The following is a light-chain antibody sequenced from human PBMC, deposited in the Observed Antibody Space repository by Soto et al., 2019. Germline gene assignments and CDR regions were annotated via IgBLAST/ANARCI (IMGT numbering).Light chain of an antibody. J-gene: IGKJ1*01. Sequence: MGLTQSPASLSCSPGERATLTCRATRSVKNFVAWYQQKPGQAPRLLIYGASTRATGIPARFSGSGSGTEFTLTISSLQSEDFAVYYCQQYNNWPQTFGQGTKVDIK. CDR3: QQYNNWPQT. CDR2: GAS. CDR1: RSVKNF. V-gene: IGKV3-15*01.